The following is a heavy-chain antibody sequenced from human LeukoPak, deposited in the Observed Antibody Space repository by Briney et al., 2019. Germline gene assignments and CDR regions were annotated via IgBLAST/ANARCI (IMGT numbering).Heavy chain of an antibody. D-gene: IGHD2/OR15-2a*01. CDR1: GFSFNNHA. J-gene: IGHJ3*02. Sequence: PGRSLRLSCAASGFSFNNHAMHWVRQAPGKGLEWVAVIWSDGSNKYYIDSVKGRFTVSRDNSRDTLYLQMNSLRAEDTAVYYCARIRADVDAFDMWGQGTMVTVSS. CDR2: IWSDGSNK. V-gene: IGHV3-33*01. CDR3: ARIRADVDAFDM.